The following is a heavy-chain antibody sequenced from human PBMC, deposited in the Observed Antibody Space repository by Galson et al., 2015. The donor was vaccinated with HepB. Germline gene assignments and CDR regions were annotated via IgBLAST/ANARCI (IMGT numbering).Heavy chain of an antibody. D-gene: IGHD2-2*02. Sequence: SVKVSCKASGGTFSSYAISWVRQAPGQGLEWMGGIIPIFGTANYAQKFQGRVTITADESTSTAYMELSSLRSEDTAVYYCARDHSTNQLLYLGPFDYWGQGTLVTVSS. CDR1: GGTFSSYA. CDR3: ARDHSTNQLLYLGPFDY. J-gene: IGHJ4*02. CDR2: IIPIFGTA. V-gene: IGHV1-69*13.